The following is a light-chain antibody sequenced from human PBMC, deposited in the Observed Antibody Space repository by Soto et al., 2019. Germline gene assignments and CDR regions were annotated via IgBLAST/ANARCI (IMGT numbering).Light chain of an antibody. CDR2: SNN. J-gene: IGLJ2*01. Sequence: QSVLTQPPSASGTPGQRVTISCSGSSSNIGSNTVNWYQQVPGTAPQLLIYSNNQRPSGVPDRFSGSKSGTSASLAISGLQSEDEADYYCATWDDSLNGVVFGGGTKVTVL. V-gene: IGLV1-44*01. CDR1: SSNIGSNT. CDR3: ATWDDSLNGVV.